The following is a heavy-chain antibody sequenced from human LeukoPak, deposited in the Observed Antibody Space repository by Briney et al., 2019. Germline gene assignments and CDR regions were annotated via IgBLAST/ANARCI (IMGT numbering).Heavy chain of an antibody. J-gene: IGHJ4*02. CDR3: ARDSAGNDY. Sequence: GGSLRLFYASSGFPYNCYALLGVRPAPGRGLEWVANIKQDGSEKYYIDSVKGRFTISRANAKSSLYLQMNSLRAEDTAMYYCARDSAGNDYWGQGTLVTVSS. CDR1: GFPYNCYA. D-gene: IGHD6-13*01. V-gene: IGHV3-7*01. CDR2: IKQDGSEK.